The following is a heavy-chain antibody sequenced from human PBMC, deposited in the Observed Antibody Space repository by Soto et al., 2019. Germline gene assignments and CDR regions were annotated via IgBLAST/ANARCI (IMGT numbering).Heavy chain of an antibody. CDR2: FGPEDGET. V-gene: IGHV1-24*01. CDR1: GYTLTELS. D-gene: IGHD4-17*01. CDR3: ATERLRVNGMDV. J-gene: IGHJ6*02. Sequence: GASVKVSCKVSGYTLTELSMHWVRQAPGKGLEWMGGFGPEDGETIYAQKFQGGVTMTEDTSTDTAYMELSSLRSEDTAVYYCATERLRVNGMDVWGQGTTVTVSS.